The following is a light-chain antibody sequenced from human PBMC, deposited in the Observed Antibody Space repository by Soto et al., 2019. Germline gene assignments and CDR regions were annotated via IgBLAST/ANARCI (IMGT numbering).Light chain of an antibody. CDR3: HSYDSSLSGYV. V-gene: IGLV1-40*01. CDR1: SSNIGAGYD. Sequence: QSVLTQPPSVSGAPGQRVTISCTGSSSNIGAGYDVHWYQQLPGTAPKLLIYGNSNRPSGVPDRFSGSKSSTSASLAITGLQAEEEADYYCHSYDSSLSGYVFGTGTKVTVL. CDR2: GNS. J-gene: IGLJ1*01.